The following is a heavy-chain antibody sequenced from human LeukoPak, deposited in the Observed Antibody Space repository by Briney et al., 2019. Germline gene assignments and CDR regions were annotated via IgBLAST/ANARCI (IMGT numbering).Heavy chain of an antibody. CDR3: ARAPLPYCSSTSCNRGYFDY. J-gene: IGHJ4*02. Sequence: SETLSLTCTVSGGSISSYYWSWIRQPAGKGLEWIGRIYTSGSTNYNPSLKSRVTMSVDTSKNQFSLKLSSVTAADTAVYYCARAPLPYCSSTSCNRGYFDYWGQGILVTVSS. CDR2: IYTSGST. V-gene: IGHV4-4*07. D-gene: IGHD2-2*01. CDR1: GGSISSYY.